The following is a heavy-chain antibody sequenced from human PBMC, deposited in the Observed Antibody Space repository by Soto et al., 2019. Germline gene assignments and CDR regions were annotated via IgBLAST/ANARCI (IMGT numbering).Heavy chain of an antibody. D-gene: IGHD2-21*01. CDR3: ARRIALKGASSSRPDTPWFDP. J-gene: IGHJ5*02. CDR2: IYPGDSDT. V-gene: IGHV5-51*01. Sequence: GESLKISCKASGYDFSTYWIGWVRQMPGKGPEWMGIIYPGDSDTRYSSSVQGQVTISADRSISTLFLHWSSLKASDTAIYYCARRIALKGASSSRPDTPWFDPWGQGTLVTVSS. CDR1: GYDFSTYW.